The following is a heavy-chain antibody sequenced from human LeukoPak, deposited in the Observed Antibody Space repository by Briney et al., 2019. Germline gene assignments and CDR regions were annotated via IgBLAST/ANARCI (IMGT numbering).Heavy chain of an antibody. D-gene: IGHD3-16*02. CDR1: GFNFSIYN. Sequence: GGSLRLSCAASGFNFSIYNMNWVRQAPGEGLEWVSYISTSSHNIYYADSVKGRFTISRDDAKNSLYLQMNSLRDEDTAVYCCARVQYDYIWGSYRSLDYWGQGALVTVSS. V-gene: IGHV3-48*02. J-gene: IGHJ4*02. CDR2: ISTSSHNI. CDR3: ARVQYDYIWGSYRSLDY.